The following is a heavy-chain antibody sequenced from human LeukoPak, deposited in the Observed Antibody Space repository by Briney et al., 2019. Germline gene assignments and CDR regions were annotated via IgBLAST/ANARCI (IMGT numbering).Heavy chain of an antibody. CDR3: ARDKVIAVAGTPDYYYSGMDV. V-gene: IGHV3-30-3*01. CDR1: GFTFSSYA. Sequence: PGRSLRLSCAASGFTFSSYAMHWVRQAPGKGLEWVAVISYDGSNKYYADSVKGRFTISRDNSKNTLYLQMNSLRAEDTAVYYCARDKVIAVAGTPDYYYSGMDVWGQGTTVTVPS. CDR2: ISYDGSNK. D-gene: IGHD6-19*01. J-gene: IGHJ6*02.